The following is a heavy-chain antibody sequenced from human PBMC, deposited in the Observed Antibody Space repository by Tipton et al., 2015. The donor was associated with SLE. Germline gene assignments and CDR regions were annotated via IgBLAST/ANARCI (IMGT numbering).Heavy chain of an antibody. D-gene: IGHD6-19*01. V-gene: IGHV3-23*01. CDR2: ISGSGATT. J-gene: IGHJ2*01. CDR1: GLKFSNFG. Sequence: SGLKFSNFGMRWVRQAPGKGLECVAIISGSGATTNYAESVKGRFTISRDNSKNTLYLQMSSLRVEDTAVYYCAKEAVAGTRYFDLWGRGTLVSVSS. CDR3: AKEAVAGTRYFDL.